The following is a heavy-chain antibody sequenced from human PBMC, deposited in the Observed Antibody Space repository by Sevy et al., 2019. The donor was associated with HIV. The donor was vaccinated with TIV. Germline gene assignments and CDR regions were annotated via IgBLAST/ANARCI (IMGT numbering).Heavy chain of an antibody. CDR2: VSFDGSDK. J-gene: IGHJ6*02. CDR3: ARDQVGQSDDYYYYYGMDL. V-gene: IGHV3-30-3*01. CDR1: GFILRNYV. D-gene: IGHD3-16*01. Sequence: GGSLRLSCAASGFILRNYVMHWVRQAPGKGLEWVAAVSFDGSDKLYADSVKGRFTISRDNSKNRLYLQTNSLRAEDTAVYYCARDQVGQSDDYYYYYGMDLWGQGTTVTVSS.